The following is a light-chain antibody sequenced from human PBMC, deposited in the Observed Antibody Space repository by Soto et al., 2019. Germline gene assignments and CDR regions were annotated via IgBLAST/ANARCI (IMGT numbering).Light chain of an antibody. CDR2: EVS. Sequence: QSVLTQPASVSGSPGQSITISCTGTSSDVGGYNYVSWYQQHPGKAPKLMIYEVSNRPSGVSTRFSGSKSGNSASLTISGLQAEDEADYYCSSYTSSSIDYVFATGTKLTVL. J-gene: IGLJ1*01. V-gene: IGLV2-14*01. CDR1: SSDVGGYNY. CDR3: SSYTSSSIDYV.